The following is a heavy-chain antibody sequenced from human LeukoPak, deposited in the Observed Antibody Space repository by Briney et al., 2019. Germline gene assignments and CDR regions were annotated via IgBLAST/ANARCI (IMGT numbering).Heavy chain of an antibody. CDR1: GFTFSTRW. V-gene: IGHV3-7*01. CDR2: INEDGSEK. D-gene: IGHD1-26*01. J-gene: IGHJ6*02. CDR3: ARELGSYEGGYYGMDV. Sequence: GGSLRLSCAASGFTFSTRWMSWVRQAPGKGLEWVANINEDGSEKNYVESLKGRFTISRDNAKNSLYLQMNSLRAEDTALYYCARELGSYEGGYYGMDVWGQGTTVTISS.